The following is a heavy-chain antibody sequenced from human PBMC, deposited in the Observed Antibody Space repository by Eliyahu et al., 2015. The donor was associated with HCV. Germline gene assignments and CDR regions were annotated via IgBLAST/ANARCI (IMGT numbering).Heavy chain of an antibody. CDR3: GKEVAAAGSGLDY. V-gene: IGHV3-23*01. CDR2: ISRSGGST. Sequence: DVQLLEAGGGLVQPGGSLRLSCAASGFXFRSYAMSWVRQAPGKGLEWVSGISRSGGSTYYADSVKGRFTISRDNSKNTLYLQMNSLRADDTAVYYCGKEVAAAGSGLDYWGQGTLVTVSS. J-gene: IGHJ4*02. CDR1: GFXFRSYA. D-gene: IGHD6-25*01.